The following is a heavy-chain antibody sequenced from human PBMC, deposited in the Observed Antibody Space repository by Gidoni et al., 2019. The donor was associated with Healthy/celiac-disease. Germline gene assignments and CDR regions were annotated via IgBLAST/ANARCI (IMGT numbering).Heavy chain of an antibody. Sequence: QLQLQESGSGLVTPSQTLSLTCAVSGAPISSGGYSWRWIRQPPGKGLGWIGYIYHSGSTYYNPSLKSRVTISVDRSKNQFSLKLSSVTAADTAVYYCARGAYYGSGSYYNGGGYYMDVWGKGTTVTVSS. CDR3: ARGAYYGSGSYYNGGGYYMDV. CDR1: GAPISSGGYS. CDR2: IYHSGST. V-gene: IGHV4-30-2*01. D-gene: IGHD3-10*01. J-gene: IGHJ6*03.